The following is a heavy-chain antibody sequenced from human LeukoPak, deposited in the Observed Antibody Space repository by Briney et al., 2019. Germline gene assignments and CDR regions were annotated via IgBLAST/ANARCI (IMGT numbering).Heavy chain of an antibody. CDR2: IKQDGSEK. J-gene: IGHJ1*01. Sequence: GGSLRLSCAASGFTFSSYWMSWVRQAPGKGLEWVANIKQDGSEKYYVDSVKGRFTISRDNAKNSLYLQMNSLRAEDTAVYYCARGPGYSSSWFEFFQHWGQGTLVTVSS. D-gene: IGHD6-13*01. V-gene: IGHV3-7*01. CDR1: GFTFSSYW. CDR3: ARGPGYSSSWFEFFQH.